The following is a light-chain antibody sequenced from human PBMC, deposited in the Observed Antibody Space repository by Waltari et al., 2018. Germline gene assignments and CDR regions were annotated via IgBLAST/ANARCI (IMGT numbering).Light chain of an antibody. CDR1: QSVLHSSNNKNY. J-gene: IGKJ2*01. V-gene: IGKV4-1*01. CDR2: LTS. Sequence: DIVMTQSSDSLTVSLGERATINCKSRQSVLHSSNNKNYLAWYQQKPGQPPKLLIYLTSTRESGVPDRFSGSGSGTDFTLTISSLQPEDVAVYYCQQYYSTPMYTFGQGTTVEIK. CDR3: QQYYSTPMYT.